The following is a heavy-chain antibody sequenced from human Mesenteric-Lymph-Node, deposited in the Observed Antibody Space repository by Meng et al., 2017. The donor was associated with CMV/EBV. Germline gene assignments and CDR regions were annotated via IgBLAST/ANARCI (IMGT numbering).Heavy chain of an antibody. V-gene: IGHV7-4-1*02. CDR2: INTNTGNP. D-gene: IGHD3-9*01. Sequence: CQAAGYTFTSYAMNWVRQAPGQGLEWMGWINTNTGNPTYAQGFTGRFVFSLDTSVSTAYLQISSLKAEDTAVYYCARTGRGSLRYFDLWGQGTLVTVSS. CDR3: ARTGRGSLRYFDL. CDR1: GYTFTSYA. J-gene: IGHJ4*02.